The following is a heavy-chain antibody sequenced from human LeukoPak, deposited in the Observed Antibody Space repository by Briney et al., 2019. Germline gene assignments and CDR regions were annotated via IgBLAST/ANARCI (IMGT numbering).Heavy chain of an antibody. D-gene: IGHD5-18*01. J-gene: IGHJ4*02. V-gene: IGHV4-31*03. Sequence: PSETLSLTCTVSGGPTSGSGYYWTWTRQHPGEGLEWLGFIHFSGSIYYNPSLTSRLIISVDASKNEMSLKLTSVTAADTAVYYCARGGDTAKGGNSWGQGTLVTVSS. CDR3: ARGGDTAKGGNS. CDR1: GGPTSGSGYY. CDR2: IHFSGSI.